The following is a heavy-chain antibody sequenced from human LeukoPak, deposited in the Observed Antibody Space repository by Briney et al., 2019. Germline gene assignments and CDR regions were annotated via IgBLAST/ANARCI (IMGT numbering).Heavy chain of an antibody. Sequence: GESLKISCKGSGYSFTSYWIGWVRQMPGKGLEWMGSIYPGDSDTRYSPSFQGQVTISADKSISTAYLQWSSLKASDTAMYYCARNSGTTVTLGAFDIWGQGTMVTVSS. D-gene: IGHD4-17*01. V-gene: IGHV5-51*01. CDR3: ARNSGTTVTLGAFDI. CDR1: GYSFTSYW. CDR2: IYPGDSDT. J-gene: IGHJ3*02.